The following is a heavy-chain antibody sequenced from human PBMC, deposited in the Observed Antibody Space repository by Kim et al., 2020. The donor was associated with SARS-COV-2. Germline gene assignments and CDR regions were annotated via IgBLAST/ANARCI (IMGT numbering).Heavy chain of an antibody. J-gene: IGHJ4*02. CDR2: ISYDGSNK. CDR1: GFTFSSYA. D-gene: IGHD6-6*01. CDR3: ARDFRGIAARFGFDY. Sequence: GGSLRLSCAASGFTFSSYAMHWVRQAPGKGLEWVAVISYDGSNKYYADSVKGRFTISRDNSKNTLYLQMNSLRAEDTAVYYCARDFRGIAARFGFDYWGQGTLVTVSS. V-gene: IGHV3-30-3*01.